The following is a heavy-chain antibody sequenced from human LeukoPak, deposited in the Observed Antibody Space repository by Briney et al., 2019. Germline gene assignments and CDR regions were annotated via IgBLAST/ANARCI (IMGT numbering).Heavy chain of an antibody. CDR2: IRSKPNNYAT. V-gene: IGHV3-73*01. CDR3: TRPLGAAAGTYFDP. Sequence: GGSLRLSCTASGFTFSGAAMHWVRQASGKGPEWVGHIRSKPNNYATAYAASVKGRFTISRDDSKNTAYLQMNSLKIEDTAVYYCTRPLGAAAGTYFDPWGQGTLVTVSS. J-gene: IGHJ5*02. CDR1: GFTFSGAA. D-gene: IGHD6-13*01.